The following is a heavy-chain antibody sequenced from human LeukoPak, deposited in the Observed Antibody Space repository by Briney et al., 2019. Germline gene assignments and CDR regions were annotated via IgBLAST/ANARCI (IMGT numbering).Heavy chain of an antibody. CDR1: GGSISSYY. V-gene: IGHV4-59*08. Sequence: SETLSLTCTVSGGSISSYYWSWIRQPPGKGLEWIGYIYYSGSTNYNPSLKSRVTISVDTSKNQFSLKLSSVTAADTAVYYCARRESIAAAGDAFDIWGQGTMVTVSS. J-gene: IGHJ3*02. CDR2: IYYSGST. D-gene: IGHD6-13*01. CDR3: ARRESIAAAGDAFDI.